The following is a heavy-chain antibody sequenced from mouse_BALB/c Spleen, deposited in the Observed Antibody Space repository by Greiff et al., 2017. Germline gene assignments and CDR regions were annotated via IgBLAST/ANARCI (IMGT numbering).Heavy chain of an antibody. Sequence: EVKLMESGPGLVKPSQSLSLTCTVTGYSITSDYAWNWIRQFPGNKLEWMGYISYSGSTSYNPSLKSRISITRDTSKNQFFLQLNSVTTEDTATYYCARGARGYFDVWGAGTTVTVSS. J-gene: IGHJ1*01. CDR1: GYSITSDYA. V-gene: IGHV3-2*02. CDR2: ISYSGST. CDR3: ARGARGYFDV.